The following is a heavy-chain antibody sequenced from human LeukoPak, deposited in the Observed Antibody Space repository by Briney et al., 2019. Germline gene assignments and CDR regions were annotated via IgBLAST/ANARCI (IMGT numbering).Heavy chain of an antibody. J-gene: IGHJ4*02. CDR3: AEDLGATVTTPTGY. CDR2: ISGSGGST. Sequence: PGGSLRLSCAASGFTFSSYAMSWVRQAPGKGLEWVSAISGSGGSTYYADSVKGRFTISRDNSKNTLYLQMNSLRAEDTAVYYCAEDLGATVTTPTGYWGQGTLVTVSS. D-gene: IGHD4-17*01. V-gene: IGHV3-23*01. CDR1: GFTFSSYA.